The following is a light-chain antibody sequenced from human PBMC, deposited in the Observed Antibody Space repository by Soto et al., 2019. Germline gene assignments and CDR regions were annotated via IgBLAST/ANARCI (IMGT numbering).Light chain of an antibody. CDR2: GNS. CDR3: QSYDSSLSGVG. J-gene: IGLJ2*01. V-gene: IGLV1-40*01. CDR1: SSNIGAGYD. Sequence: QSVLTQPPSVSGAPGQRVTISCTGRSSNIGAGYDVHWYQQLPGTAPKLLIYGNSNRPSGVPDRFSGSKSGTSASLAITGLQAEDEADYYCQSYDSSLSGVGFGGGTKLTVL.